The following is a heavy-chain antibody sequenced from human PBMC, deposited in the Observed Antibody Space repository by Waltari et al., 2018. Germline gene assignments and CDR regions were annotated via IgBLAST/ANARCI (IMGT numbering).Heavy chain of an antibody. Sequence: QVQVQQWGAGLVKPSETLSLTCAVHGGSFRGYYWSCPRQPPGKALEWIGEIDHSGVTNYNPSLTSRATISVDTSRNQLSLKLTSVTAADTAIYYCALSRYGLASPKFDPWGQGTLVTVSS. CDR1: GGSFRGYY. CDR2: IDHSGVT. J-gene: IGHJ5*02. V-gene: IGHV4-34*02. D-gene: IGHD4-17*01. CDR3: ALSRYGLASPKFDP.